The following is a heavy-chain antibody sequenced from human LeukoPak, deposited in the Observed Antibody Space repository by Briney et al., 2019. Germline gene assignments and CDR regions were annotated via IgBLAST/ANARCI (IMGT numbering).Heavy chain of an antibody. J-gene: IGHJ3*02. CDR3: AREYTTSSTAFDI. V-gene: IGHV4-34*01. D-gene: IGHD6-6*01. CDR1: GGSFSGHY. Sequence: SETLSLTCAVYGGSFSGHYWSWIRQPPGKGLEWIGEINHSGSTNYNPPLKSRVTISIDTSKNQFPLKLSSVTAADTAVYFCAREYTTSSTAFDIWGQGTMVTVSS. CDR2: INHSGST.